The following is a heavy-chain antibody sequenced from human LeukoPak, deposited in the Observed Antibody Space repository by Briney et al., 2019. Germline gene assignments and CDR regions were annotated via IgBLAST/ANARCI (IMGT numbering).Heavy chain of an antibody. Sequence: GGSLRLSCSASGFTFSRSWMSWVRQPPGKGLEWVANISPDGSTKYHMDSVKGRFTISRDNAKDSLYLEMSRLRDDDTAMYYCATGASGSWDFGGQGTLVTVSS. CDR3: ATGASGSWDF. V-gene: IGHV3-7*03. CDR2: ISPDGSTK. D-gene: IGHD6-13*01. CDR1: GFTFSRSW. J-gene: IGHJ4*02.